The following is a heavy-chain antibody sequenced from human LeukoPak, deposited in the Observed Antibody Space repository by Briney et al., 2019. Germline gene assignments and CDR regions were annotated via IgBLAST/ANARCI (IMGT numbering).Heavy chain of an antibody. J-gene: IGHJ6*01. CDR3: ARGIVGASRGMDV. CDR2: ISSGGSTV. CDR1: GFTFSSYE. V-gene: IGHV3-48*03. Sequence: GGSLRLSCAASGFTFSSYEMNWVRQAPGKGLEWVSYISSGGSTVYYADSVKGRFTISRDNAKNSLYLQMNSLRAEDTAVYYCARGIVGASRGMDVWGQGTTVTVSS. D-gene: IGHD1-26*01.